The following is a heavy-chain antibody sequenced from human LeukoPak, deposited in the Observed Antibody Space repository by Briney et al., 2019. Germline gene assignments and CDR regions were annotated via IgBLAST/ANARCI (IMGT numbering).Heavy chain of an antibody. D-gene: IGHD2-2*01. CDR1: GFTFSSYG. CDR3: ARDFYCSRTSCYAPSFDY. CDR2: IGHDGTNE. V-gene: IGHV3-33*01. J-gene: IGHJ4*02. Sequence: PGRSLRLSCAASGFTFSSYGMHSVRQAPGKGLEWVALIGHDGTNEYYADSVKGRFTISRDNSKNTLYLQMKSLRAEDTAVYYCARDFYCSRTSCYAPSFDYWGQGTLVTVSS.